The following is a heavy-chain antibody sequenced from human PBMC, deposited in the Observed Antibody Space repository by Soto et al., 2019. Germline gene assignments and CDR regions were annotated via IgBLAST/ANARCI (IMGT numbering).Heavy chain of an antibody. J-gene: IGHJ4*02. CDR2: ISYDGSNK. CDR3: AKDYEQWLAYYFDY. D-gene: IGHD6-19*01. V-gene: IGHV3-30*18. CDR1: GFTFSSYG. Sequence: GGSLTLSCAASGFTFSSYGMHWVRQAPGKGLEWVAVISYDGSNKYYADSVEGRFTISRDNSKNTLYLQMNSLRAEDTAVYYCAKDYEQWLAYYFDYWGQGTLVTVSS.